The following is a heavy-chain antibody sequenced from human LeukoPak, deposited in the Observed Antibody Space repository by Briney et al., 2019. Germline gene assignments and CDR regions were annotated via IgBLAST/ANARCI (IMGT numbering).Heavy chain of an antibody. J-gene: IGHJ6*02. D-gene: IGHD2-2*01. Sequence: GASVKVSFKVSGYTLTELSMHWVRQAPGKGLEWMGGFDPEDGETIYAQKFQGRVTMTEDTSTDTAYMELSSLRSEDTAVYYCATDPGPAANPQHQYYYYGMDVWGQGTTVTVSS. CDR3: ATDPGPAANPQHQYYYYGMDV. CDR1: GYTLTELS. CDR2: FDPEDGET. V-gene: IGHV1-24*01.